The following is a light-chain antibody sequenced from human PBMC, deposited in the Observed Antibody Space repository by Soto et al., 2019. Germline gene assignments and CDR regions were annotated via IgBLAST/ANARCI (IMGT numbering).Light chain of an antibody. CDR2: DVS. V-gene: IGLV2-14*01. J-gene: IGLJ2*01. Sequence: QSALTQPASVSGSPGQSITISCTGTSRDVGCYNYVSWYQQHPGKAPKLMIYDVSNRPSGVSNRFSGSKSGNTASLTIAGLQAEDEADYYCRSYASSSTVVFGGGTKVTVL. CDR3: RSYASSSTVV. CDR1: SRDVGCYNY.